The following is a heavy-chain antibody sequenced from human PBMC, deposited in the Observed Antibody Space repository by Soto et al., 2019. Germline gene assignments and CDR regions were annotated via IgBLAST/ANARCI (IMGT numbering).Heavy chain of an antibody. CDR2: IHYSGTT. CDR3: ARAWENLYFDH. D-gene: IGHD1-26*01. CDR1: GGSVSSTSYY. V-gene: IGHV4-61*01. Sequence: SETLSLTCTVSGGSVSSTSYYWTWIRQPPGKGLEWIGYIHYSGTTNYNPSLKSRVAMSVDTSKNHFSLKLSSVTAADTAVYDCARAWENLYFDHWGQGALATVSS. J-gene: IGHJ4*02.